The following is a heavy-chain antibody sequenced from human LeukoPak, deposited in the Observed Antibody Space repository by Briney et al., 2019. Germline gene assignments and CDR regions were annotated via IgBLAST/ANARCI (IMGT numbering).Heavy chain of an antibody. CDR3: ARPSKGSGYPLGPPA. CDR2: MNPNSGNT. D-gene: IGHD3-22*01. J-gene: IGHJ5*02. CDR1: GYTFTSYD. V-gene: IGHV1-8*01. Sequence: ASVKVSCKASGYTFTSYDINWVRQATGQGLEWMGWMNPNSGNTGYAQKFQGRVTMTRDTSISTAYMELSRLRSDDTAVYYCARPSKGSGYPLGPPAWGQGTLVTVSS.